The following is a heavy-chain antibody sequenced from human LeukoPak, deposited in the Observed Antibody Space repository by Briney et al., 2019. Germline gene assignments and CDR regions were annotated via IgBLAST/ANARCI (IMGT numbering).Heavy chain of an antibody. CDR1: GFTFSNYA. J-gene: IGHJ4*02. Sequence: GGSLRLSCAASGFTFSNYAMHWVRQAPDKGLEWVAVISYDGRNKYYADSVKGRFTISRDNSKNTLYVQMNTLRTDDTAVHYCARDSYGADYWGQGTLVTVSS. CDR3: ARDSYGADY. D-gene: IGHD4-17*01. V-gene: IGHV3-30*04. CDR2: ISYDGRNK.